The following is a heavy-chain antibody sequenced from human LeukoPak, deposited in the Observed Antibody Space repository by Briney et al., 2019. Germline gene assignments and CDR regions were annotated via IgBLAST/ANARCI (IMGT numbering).Heavy chain of an antibody. D-gene: IGHD3-22*01. Sequence: PSETLSLTCAVYGESFSGYYWSWIRLSSEKGLEWIGEINHSGGTNYNPSLESRVTLSVDTSKNQFSLKLSSVTAADTAVYYCARGDYYDSSGYYYYFDYWGQGTLVTVSS. J-gene: IGHJ4*02. CDR2: INHSGGT. V-gene: IGHV4-34*01. CDR1: GESFSGYY. CDR3: ARGDYYDSSGYYYYFDY.